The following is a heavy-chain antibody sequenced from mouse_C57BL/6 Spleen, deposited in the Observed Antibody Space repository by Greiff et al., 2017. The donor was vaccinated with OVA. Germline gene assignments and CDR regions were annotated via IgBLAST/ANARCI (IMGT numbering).Heavy chain of an antibody. CDR3: AREFNWDYAMDY. V-gene: IGHV1-64*01. D-gene: IGHD4-1*01. CDR2: IHPNSGST. Sequence: QVQLQQPGAELVKPGASVKVSCKASGYTFTSYWMHWVKQRPGQGLEWIGMIHPNSGSTNYNEKFKSKATLTVDKSSSTAYMQLSSLTSEDAAVYYCAREFNWDYAMDYWGQGTSVTVSS. J-gene: IGHJ4*01. CDR1: GYTFTSYW.